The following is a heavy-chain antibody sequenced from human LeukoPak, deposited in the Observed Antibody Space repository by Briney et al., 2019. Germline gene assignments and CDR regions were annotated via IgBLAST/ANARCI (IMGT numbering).Heavy chain of an antibody. V-gene: IGHV1-46*01. J-gene: IGHJ5*02. CDR3: ARDMNHYGSGSYYSHWFDP. CDR1: GYSFTSYY. D-gene: IGHD3-10*01. CDR2: INPSGGST. Sequence: GASVKLCCTSSGYSFTSYYIHWVRQPPGQGLEWMGIINPSGGSTSYAQKFQGRVTMTRNTSTSTVYMELSNLRSEDTAVYYCARDMNHYGSGSYYSHWFDPWGQGTLVTVSS.